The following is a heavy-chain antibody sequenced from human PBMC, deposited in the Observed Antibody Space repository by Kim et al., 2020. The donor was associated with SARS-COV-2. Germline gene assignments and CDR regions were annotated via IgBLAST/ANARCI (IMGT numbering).Heavy chain of an antibody. CDR2: IYSGGST. CDR3: ARDLGVSYGSGSYFYYGMDV. J-gene: IGHJ6*02. Sequence: GGSLRLSCAASGFTVSSNYMSWVRQAPGKGLEWVSVIYSGGSTYYADSVKGRFTISRHNSKNTLYLQMNSLRAEDTAVYYCARDLGVSYGSGSYFYYGMDVWGQGTTVTVSS. V-gene: IGHV3-53*04. CDR1: GFTVSSNY. D-gene: IGHD3-10*01.